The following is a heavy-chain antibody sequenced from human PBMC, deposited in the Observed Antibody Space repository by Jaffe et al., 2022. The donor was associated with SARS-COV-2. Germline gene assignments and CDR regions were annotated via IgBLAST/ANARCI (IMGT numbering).Heavy chain of an antibody. Sequence: EVQLVESGGGLVQPGGSLKLSCAASGFTFSGSAMHWVRQASGKGLEWVGRIRSKANSYATAYAASVKGRFTISRDDSKNTAYLQMNSLKTEDTAVYYCTTAMTLTVTNRGYWGQGTLVTVSS. J-gene: IGHJ4*02. CDR2: IRSKANSYAT. CDR1: GFTFSGSA. D-gene: IGHD4-17*01. V-gene: IGHV3-73*01. CDR3: TTAMTLTVTNRGY.